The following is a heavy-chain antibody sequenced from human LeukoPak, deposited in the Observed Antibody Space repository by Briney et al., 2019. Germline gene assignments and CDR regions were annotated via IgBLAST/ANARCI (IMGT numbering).Heavy chain of an antibody. CDR1: GGSVSSGGYY. D-gene: IGHD1-26*01. CDR2: IYYSGST. CDR3: ARDPAGIVGATYAFDI. Sequence: SQTLSLTCTVSGGSVSSGGYYWSWIRQHPGKGLEWIGYIYYSGSTYYNPSPKSRVTISVDTSKNQFSLKLSSVTAADTAVYYCARDPAGIVGATYAFDIWGQGTMVTVSS. J-gene: IGHJ3*02. V-gene: IGHV4-31*03.